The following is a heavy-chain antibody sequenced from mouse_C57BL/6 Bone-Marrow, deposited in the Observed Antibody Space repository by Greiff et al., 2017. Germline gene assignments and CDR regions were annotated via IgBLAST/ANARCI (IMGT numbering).Heavy chain of an antibody. D-gene: IGHD1-1*01. V-gene: IGHV1-74*01. CDR1: GYTFTSYW. J-gene: IGHJ3*01. CDR2: IHPSDSDN. CDR3: AIAHYGSSKRFAY. Sequence: VQLQQPGAELVKPGASVKVSCKASGYTFTSYWMHWVKQRPGQGLEWIGRIHPSDSDNNYNQKFKGKATLTVDKSSSTAYMQRSSLTSEDSAVYYCAIAHYGSSKRFAYWGQGTLVTVSA.